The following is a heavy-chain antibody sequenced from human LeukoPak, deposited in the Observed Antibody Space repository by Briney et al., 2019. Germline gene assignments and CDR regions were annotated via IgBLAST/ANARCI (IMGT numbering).Heavy chain of an antibody. V-gene: IGHV1-2*02. J-gene: IGHJ6*02. Sequence: GASVKVSCKASGYTFTGYYMHWVRQAPGQGLEWMGWTNPNSGGTNYAQKFQGRVTMTRDTSISTANMELSRLRSDDTAVYYCARGDIVATILHYYYGMDVWGQGTTVTVSS. CDR2: TNPNSGGT. CDR1: GYTFTGYY. CDR3: ARGDIVATILHYYYGMDV. D-gene: IGHD5-12*01.